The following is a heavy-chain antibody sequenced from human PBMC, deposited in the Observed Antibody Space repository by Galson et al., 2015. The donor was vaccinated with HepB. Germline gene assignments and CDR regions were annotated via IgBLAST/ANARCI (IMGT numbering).Heavy chain of an antibody. Sequence: SLRLSCAASGFTFSSYAMSWVRQAPGKGLEWVSAISGSGGSTYYADSVKGRFTISRDNSKNTLYLQMNGLRAEDTAVYYCAKDQGGLRCFDYWGQGTLVTVSS. CDR1: GFTFSSYA. CDR3: AKDQGGLRCFDY. V-gene: IGHV3-23*01. J-gene: IGHJ4*02. CDR2: ISGSGGST. D-gene: IGHD2-15*01.